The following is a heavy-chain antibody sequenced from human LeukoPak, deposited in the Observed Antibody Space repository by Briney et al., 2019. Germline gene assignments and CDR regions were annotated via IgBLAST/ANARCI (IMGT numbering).Heavy chain of an antibody. V-gene: IGHV1-2*02. CDR3: ARESHGSGTFDY. J-gene: IGHJ4*02. D-gene: IGHD3-10*01. Sequence: ASVKVSCKASGYTFTGYYMHWVRQAPGQGLEWMGWINPNSGGTNYAQKFQGRVTMTRDTSISTVYMEMSRLRSDDTAVYYCARESHGSGTFDYWGQGTLVTVSS. CDR2: INPNSGGT. CDR1: GYTFTGYY.